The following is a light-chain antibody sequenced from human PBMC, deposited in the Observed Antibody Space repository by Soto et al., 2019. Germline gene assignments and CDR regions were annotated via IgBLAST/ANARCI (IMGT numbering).Light chain of an antibody. J-gene: IGLJ2*01. CDR2: VNSDGSH. CDR3: QTWGTAIHDVV. V-gene: IGLV4-69*01. CDR1: SGHSTYA. Sequence: QPVLSQSPSASASLGASVKLTCTLSSGHSTYAIAWHQQQPDKGPRYLMKVNSDGSHSKGDGIPDRFSGSSSGAERPLPISSLQSEDEADYYCQTWGTAIHDVVFGGGTKLTVL.